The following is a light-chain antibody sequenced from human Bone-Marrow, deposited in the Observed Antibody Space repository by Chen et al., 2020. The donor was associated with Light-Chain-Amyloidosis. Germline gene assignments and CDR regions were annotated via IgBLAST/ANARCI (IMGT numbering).Light chain of an antibody. Sequence: QSALTQPASVSGSPGPSITLSCPGTSSDVGGYNFVSWYQQHPGKAPKLMIYDVSNRPSGVSNRFSGSKSGNTASLTISGLQAEDEADYYCSSYTSSSTLVFGGGTKLTVL. CDR3: SSYTSSSTLV. CDR2: DVS. J-gene: IGLJ2*01. V-gene: IGLV2-14*01. CDR1: SSDVGGYNF.